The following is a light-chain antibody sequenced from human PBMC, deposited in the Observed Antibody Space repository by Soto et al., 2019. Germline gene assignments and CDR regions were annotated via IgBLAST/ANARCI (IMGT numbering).Light chain of an antibody. J-gene: IGKJ5*01. CDR2: GAS. CDR3: QQYNNWPIT. CDR1: QSINTK. Sequence: IVMTQSPATLSVSPGERATLSCGASQSINTKLAWYQHKPGQAPRLLIYGASTRAAGVPGRFSGSGSGTEFTLTVSSLLSEDFALYYCQQYNNWPITFGQGTRLE. V-gene: IGKV3-15*01.